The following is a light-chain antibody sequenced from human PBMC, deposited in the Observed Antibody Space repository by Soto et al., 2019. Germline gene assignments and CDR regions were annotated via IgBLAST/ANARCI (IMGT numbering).Light chain of an antibody. V-gene: IGLV2-14*01. CDR3: TSYTITSPYV. J-gene: IGLJ1*01. Sequence: QSLLTQPASMSGSPGQSITISCTGTISDIGRYNFVSWYQHHPGKAPKLIIYEATKRPSGVSYRFSGSKSGNTASLTISGLQAEDEADYYCTSYTITSPYVFGTGTKVTV. CDR2: EAT. CDR1: ISDIGRYNF.